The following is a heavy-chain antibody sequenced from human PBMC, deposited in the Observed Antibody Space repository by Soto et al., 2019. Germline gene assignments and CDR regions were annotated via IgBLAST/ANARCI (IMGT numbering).Heavy chain of an antibody. Sequence: SETLSLTCTVSGCSISSYYWSWIRQPPGKGLEWIGYIYYSGSTNYNPSLKSRVTISVDTSKNQFSLKLSSVTAADTAVCYCERGVGDAMDVWGQGTTVT. D-gene: IGHD3-16*01. CDR3: ERGVGDAMDV. CDR1: GCSISSYY. CDR2: IYYSGST. J-gene: IGHJ6*02. V-gene: IGHV4-59*12.